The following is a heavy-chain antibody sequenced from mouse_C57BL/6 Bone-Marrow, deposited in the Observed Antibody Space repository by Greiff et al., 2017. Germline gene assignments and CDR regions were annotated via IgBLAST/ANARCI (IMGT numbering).Heavy chain of an antibody. CDR2: IYPRDGST. D-gene: IGHD1-1*01. CDR1: GYTFTDHT. Sequence: VQLQQSDAELVKPGASVKISCKVSGYTFTDHTIHWMKQRPEQGLEWIGYIYPRDGSTKYNEKFKGKATLTADKSSSTAYMQLNSLTSEDSAVYFCAREWPFITTVVSVYWYFDVWGTGTTVTVSS. J-gene: IGHJ1*03. CDR3: AREWPFITTVVSVYWYFDV. V-gene: IGHV1-78*01.